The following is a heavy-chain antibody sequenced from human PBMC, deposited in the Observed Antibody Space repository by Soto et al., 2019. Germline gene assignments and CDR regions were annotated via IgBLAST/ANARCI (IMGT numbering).Heavy chain of an antibody. CDR3: ANYCSGGSHENWFDP. D-gene: IGHD2-15*01. Sequence: QVQLQESGPGLVKPSETLSLTCTVSGGSISSYYWSWIRQPPGKGLEWIGYIYYSGSTNYNPSLKSRVTISVDTSKNQFSLKLSSVTAADTAVYYCANYCSGGSHENWFDPWGQGTLVTVSS. CDR1: GGSISSYY. V-gene: IGHV4-59*01. J-gene: IGHJ5*02. CDR2: IYYSGST.